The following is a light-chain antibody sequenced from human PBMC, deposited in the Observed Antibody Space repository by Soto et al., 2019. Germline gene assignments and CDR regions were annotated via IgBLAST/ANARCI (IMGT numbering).Light chain of an antibody. Sequence: DIHLTQSPSFLSASVGDRVTITCRASQGISSFLAWYQQKPGKVPKLLIYAASTLQSGVPSRFSGSGSGTDFTLTISSLQPEDFATYYCQQLNSYLYTFGQGTKLEIK. CDR2: AAS. V-gene: IGKV1-9*01. CDR3: QQLNSYLYT. J-gene: IGKJ2*01. CDR1: QGISSF.